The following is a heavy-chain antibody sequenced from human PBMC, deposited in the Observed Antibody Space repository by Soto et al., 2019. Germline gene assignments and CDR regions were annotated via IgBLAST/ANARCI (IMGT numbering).Heavy chain of an antibody. V-gene: IGHV3-53*01. CDR1: GFTVSSNY. D-gene: IGHD3-3*01. CDR2: FYSGGST. J-gene: IGHJ4*02. Sequence: PGGSLRLSCAASGFTVSSNYMSWVRQAPGKGLEWVSFFYSGGSTYYADSVKGRFTISRDNSKNTLYFQMNSLRAEDTAVYYCARTYYDFWSGETGIYYFDYWGQGTLVTVSS. CDR3: ARTYYDFWSGETGIYYFDY.